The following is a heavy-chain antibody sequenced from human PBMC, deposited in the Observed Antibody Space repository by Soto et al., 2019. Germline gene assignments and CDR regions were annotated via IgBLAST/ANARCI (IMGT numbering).Heavy chain of an antibody. CDR1: GFTFSSYA. CDR2: ISGSGGST. V-gene: IGHV3-23*01. Sequence: LRLSCAASGFTFSSYAMSCVRQAPGKGLEWVSAISGSGGSTYYADSVKGRFTISRDNSKNTLYLQMNSLRAEDTAVYYCAKRPYRSSYMDVWGKGTTVTVSS. CDR3: AKRPYRSSYMDV. J-gene: IGHJ6*03. D-gene: IGHD6-6*01.